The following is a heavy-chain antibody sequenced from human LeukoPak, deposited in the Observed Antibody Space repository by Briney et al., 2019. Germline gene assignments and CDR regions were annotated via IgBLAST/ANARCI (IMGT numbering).Heavy chain of an antibody. CDR3: AREVPTGTSFDY. J-gene: IGHJ4*02. CDR2: ISSSSSYI. D-gene: IGHD4-17*01. Sequence: GGSLRLSCAASGFTFSSYSMNWVRQAPGKGLEWVSSISSSSSYIYYADSVKGRFTISRDNAKNSLFLQMSSLRAEDTAVYYCAREVPTGTSFDYWAQGTLVTVSS. CDR1: GFTFSSYS. V-gene: IGHV3-21*01.